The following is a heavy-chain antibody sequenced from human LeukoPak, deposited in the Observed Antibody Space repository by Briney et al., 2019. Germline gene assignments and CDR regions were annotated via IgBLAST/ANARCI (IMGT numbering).Heavy chain of an antibody. CDR2: IKQDGSEK. CDR1: GFIFSSYW. J-gene: IGHJ4*02. CDR3: ARARQYGDYEFDY. Sequence: GGSLRLSCAASGFIFSSYWMSWVRQAPGKGLEWVANIKQDGSEKYYVDSVKGRFTISRDNAKNSLYLQMNSLRAEDTAVYYCARARQYGDYEFDYWGQGTLVTVSS. V-gene: IGHV3-7*01. D-gene: IGHD4-17*01.